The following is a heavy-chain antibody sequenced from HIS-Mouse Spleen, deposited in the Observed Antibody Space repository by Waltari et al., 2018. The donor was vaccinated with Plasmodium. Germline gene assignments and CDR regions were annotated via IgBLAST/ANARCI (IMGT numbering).Heavy chain of an antibody. J-gene: IGHJ6*02. CDR2: IISSISTI. D-gene: IGHD2-15*01. V-gene: IGHV3-48*01. CDR3: ARGVAGYYYYGMDV. CDR1: GFTFCSYT. Sequence: EVQLVESGGGLVQPGGSLRLSCAASGFTFCSYTMHWVRQAPGKWLEWVSYIISSISTIYYADSVKGRFTISRDNAKNSLYLQMNSLRAEDTAVYYCARGVAGYYYYGMDVWGQGTTVTVSS.